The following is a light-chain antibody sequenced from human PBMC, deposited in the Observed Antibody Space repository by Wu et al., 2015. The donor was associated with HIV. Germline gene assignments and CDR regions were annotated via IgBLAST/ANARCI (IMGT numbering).Light chain of an antibody. CDR1: QGISKW. Sequence: DIQMTQSPSSVSAFVGDRVTFTCRASQGISKWLGWYQQKPGKAPKLLIYGASNLQNGVPSRFSATGSGTEFTLTISSLQPDDCATYYCQHYNSYPYIFGQGPSWTS. V-gene: IGKV1D-16*01. CDR3: QHYNSYPYI. J-gene: IGKJ2*01. CDR2: GAS.